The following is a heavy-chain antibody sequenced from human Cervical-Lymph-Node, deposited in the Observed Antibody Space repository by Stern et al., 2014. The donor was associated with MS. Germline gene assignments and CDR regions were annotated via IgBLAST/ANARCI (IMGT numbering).Heavy chain of an antibody. CDR3: TVPSGSHLKF. D-gene: IGHD2-15*01. J-gene: IGHJ4*02. CDR1: GFIFTDAW. CDR2: IKSKTGGETT. V-gene: IGHV3-15*01. Sequence: VQLVQSGGGLVKPGGSLRLSCAASGFIFTDAWMSWVRQAPGKGLEWVGRIKSKTGGETTDYAAPVKGRFTVSRDDSKNILYLQMNSLKTEDTAVYFCTVPSGSHLKFWGQGTLVTVSS.